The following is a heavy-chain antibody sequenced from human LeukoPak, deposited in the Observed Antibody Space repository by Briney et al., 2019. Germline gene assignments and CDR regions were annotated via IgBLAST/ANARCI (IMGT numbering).Heavy chain of an antibody. CDR3: ARDESPRVVYRNWFDP. Sequence: GGSLRLSCAASGFTVSSYSMNWVRQAPGEGLEWVSYISSLSGTIYYADSVKGRFTISRDNAKNSLYLQMDSLRAEDTAVYYCARDESPRVVYRNWFDPWGQGTLVTVSS. D-gene: IGHD5/OR15-5a*01. CDR1: GFTVSSYS. CDR2: ISSLSGTI. V-gene: IGHV3-48*01. J-gene: IGHJ5*02.